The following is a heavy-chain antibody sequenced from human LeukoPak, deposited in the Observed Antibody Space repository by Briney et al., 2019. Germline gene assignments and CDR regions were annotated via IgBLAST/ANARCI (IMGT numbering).Heavy chain of an antibody. CDR2: SNPSGVGT. J-gene: IGHJ4*02. Sequence: ASVKVSCKASGYTFTSYYMHWVRQAPGQGLEWMGVSNPSGVGTNYAQKFQGRVTMTRVTSTTTVYMELSSLRSEDTAVYYCTREESGGYFDYWGQGTLVTVSS. CDR1: GYTFTSYY. V-gene: IGHV1-46*01. CDR3: TREESGGYFDY. D-gene: IGHD2-8*02.